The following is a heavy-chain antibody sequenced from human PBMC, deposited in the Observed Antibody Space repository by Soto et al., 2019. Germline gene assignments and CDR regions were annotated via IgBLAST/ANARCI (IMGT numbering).Heavy chain of an antibody. V-gene: IGHV1-69*13. CDR3: ARGNYGSGSYYNPIGYYYGMDV. J-gene: IGHJ6*02. Sequence: SVKVSCKASGGTFSSYAISWVRQAPGQGLEWMGGIIPIFGTANYAQKFQGRVTITADESTSTAYMELSSLRSEGTAVYYCARGNYGSGSYYNPIGYYYGMDVWGQGTTVTVS. CDR2: IIPIFGTA. CDR1: GGTFSSYA. D-gene: IGHD3-10*01.